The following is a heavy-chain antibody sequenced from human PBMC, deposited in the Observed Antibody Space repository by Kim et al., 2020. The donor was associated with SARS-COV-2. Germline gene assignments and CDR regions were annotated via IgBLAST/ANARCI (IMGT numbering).Heavy chain of an antibody. CDR2: IHYSGST. V-gene: IGHV4-31*03. CDR3: ARDSATVRGPGVGYYYSGMDV. CDR1: GGSISSRNYY. D-gene: IGHD3-10*01. J-gene: IGHJ6*02. Sequence: SETLSLTCTVSGGSISSRNYYWSWIRHHPGKGMEWIGFIHYSGSTYYNPSLKSRISISVDTSKNQCSLKVRSVTAADTAVYYCARDSATVRGPGVGYYYSGMDVWGQGTTVTVSS.